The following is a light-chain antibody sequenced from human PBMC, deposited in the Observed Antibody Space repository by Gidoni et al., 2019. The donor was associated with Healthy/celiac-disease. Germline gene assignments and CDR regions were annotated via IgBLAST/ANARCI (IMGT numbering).Light chain of an antibody. CDR1: SSDVGGYNY. V-gene: IGLV2-14*01. Sequence: QSALTQPASVSGSPGQSITISCTGTSSDVGGYNYVYRYQQHPGKAPKLMIYEVSNRPSGVSNRFSGSKSGNTASLTISGLQAEDEADYYCSSYTSSSTLNVVFGGGTKLTVL. J-gene: IGLJ2*01. CDR2: EVS. CDR3: SSYTSSSTLNVV.